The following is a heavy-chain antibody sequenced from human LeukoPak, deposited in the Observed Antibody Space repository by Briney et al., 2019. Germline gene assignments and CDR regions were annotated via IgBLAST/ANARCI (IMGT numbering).Heavy chain of an antibody. D-gene: IGHD3-22*01. Sequence: GASVKVSCKASGYTFTGYYMHWVRQAPGQGFEWMGWINPNSGGTNYAQKFQGRVTMTRDTSISTAYMELSRLRSDDTAVYYCARDIGDYYDSSGFVGWGQGTLVTVSS. CDR2: INPNSGGT. CDR1: GYTFTGYY. CDR3: ARDIGDYYDSSGFVG. J-gene: IGHJ4*02. V-gene: IGHV1-2*02.